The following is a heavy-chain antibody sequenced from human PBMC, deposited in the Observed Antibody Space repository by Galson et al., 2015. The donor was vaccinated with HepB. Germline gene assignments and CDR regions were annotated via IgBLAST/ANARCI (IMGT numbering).Heavy chain of an antibody. CDR3: AKDGVGYSYGSGSFDI. J-gene: IGHJ3*02. V-gene: IGHV3-30*18. CDR2: ISYDGSNK. Sequence: SLRLSCAASGFTFSSYGMHWVRQAPGKGLEWVAVISYDGSNKYYADSVKGRFTISRDNSKNTLYLQMNSLRAEDTAVYYCAKDGVGYSYGSGSFDIWGQGTMVTVSS. D-gene: IGHD5-18*01. CDR1: GFTFSSYG.